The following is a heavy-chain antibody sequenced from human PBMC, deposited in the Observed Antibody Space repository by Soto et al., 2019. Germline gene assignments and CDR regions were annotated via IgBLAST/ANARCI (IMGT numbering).Heavy chain of an antibody. CDR1: GYTFTSYA. D-gene: IGHD6-19*01. CDR3: ARERAPYSSGWYQFDY. Sequence: XSVKVSCKASGYTFTSYAMHWVRQAPGQSLEWMGWINAGNGNTKYSQKFQGRVTITRDTSASTAYMELSSLRSEDTAVYYCARERAPYSSGWYQFDYWGQGTLVTVSS. J-gene: IGHJ4*02. V-gene: IGHV1-3*01. CDR2: INAGNGNT.